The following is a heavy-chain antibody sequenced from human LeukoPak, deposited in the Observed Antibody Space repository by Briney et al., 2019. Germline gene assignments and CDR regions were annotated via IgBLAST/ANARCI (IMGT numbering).Heavy chain of an antibody. CDR3: ARVPQWELLPIGY. D-gene: IGHD1-26*01. Sequence: GGSLRLSCAASGFTFSSYGMHWVRQAPGKGLEWVAVIWYDGSNKYYADSVKGRFTISRDNSKNTLYLQMNSLRAEDTAVYYRARVPQWELLPIGYWGQGTLVTVSS. CDR1: GFTFSSYG. CDR2: IWYDGSNK. V-gene: IGHV3-33*01. J-gene: IGHJ4*02.